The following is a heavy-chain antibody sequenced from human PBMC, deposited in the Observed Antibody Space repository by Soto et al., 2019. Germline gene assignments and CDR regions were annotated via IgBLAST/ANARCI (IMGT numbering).Heavy chain of an antibody. CDR2: IRSKAKDYAT. V-gene: IGHV3-73*01. J-gene: IGHJ4*02. D-gene: IGHD1-26*01. Sequence: EVQLVESGGGLVQHGGSVKLSCAASGYNFSVSSMHWVRQASGKGLEWVGSIRSKAKDYATAYAESVKGRFAISRDDLKHTMYLQMSSLRTEDTAMYYCAIEGAGFGQWGQGTLVTVSS. CDR3: AIEGAGFGQ. CDR1: GYNFSVSS.